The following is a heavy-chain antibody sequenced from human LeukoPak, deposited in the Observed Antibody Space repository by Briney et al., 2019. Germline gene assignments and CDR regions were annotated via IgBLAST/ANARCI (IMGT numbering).Heavy chain of an antibody. Sequence: SETLSLTCTVSGGSISSSSYYWGWIRQPPGKGLEWIGSIYYSGSTYYIPSLKSRVTISVDTSKNQFSLKLSSVTAADTAVYYCARVSRLWWARDIWGQGTMVTVSS. CDR2: IYYSGST. CDR1: GGSISSSSYY. D-gene: IGHD2-21*01. J-gene: IGHJ3*02. V-gene: IGHV4-39*01. CDR3: ARVSRLWWARDI.